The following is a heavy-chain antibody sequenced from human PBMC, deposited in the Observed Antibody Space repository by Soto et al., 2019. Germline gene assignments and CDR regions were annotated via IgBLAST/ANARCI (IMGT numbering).Heavy chain of an antibody. Sequence: APVKVSCKASGYTFTSYGISWVRQAPGQGVGGMGWISAYNGNTNYAQKLQGRVTMTTDTSTSTAYMELRSLRSDDTAVYYCARDPGGVTMIVVVPQGYAFDIWGQGTMVTV. D-gene: IGHD3-22*01. CDR1: GYTFTSYG. CDR2: ISAYNGNT. V-gene: IGHV1-18*01. CDR3: ARDPGGVTMIVVVPQGYAFDI. J-gene: IGHJ3*02.